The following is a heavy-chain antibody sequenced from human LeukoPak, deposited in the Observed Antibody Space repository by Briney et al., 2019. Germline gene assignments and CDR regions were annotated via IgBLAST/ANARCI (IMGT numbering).Heavy chain of an antibody. D-gene: IGHD6-13*01. J-gene: IGHJ4*02. CDR1: GYTFTDYY. Sequence: ASVKVSCKVSGYTFTDYYMHWVPQAPGKALEWMGLVDPEDGETIYAEKFQGRVTITADTSTDTAYMELRSLRSEDTAVYYCARALPAYRTVRIAAAGTPFDYWGEGTLVTVSS. CDR3: ARALPAYRTVRIAAAGTPFDY. CDR2: VDPEDGET. V-gene: IGHV1-69-2*01.